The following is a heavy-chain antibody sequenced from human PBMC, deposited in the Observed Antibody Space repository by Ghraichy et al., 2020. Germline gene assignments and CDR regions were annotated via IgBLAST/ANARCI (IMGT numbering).Heavy chain of an antibody. V-gene: IGHV3-23*01. CDR1: GFTFSSYA. Sequence: GGSLRLSCAASGFTFSSYAMSWVRQAPGKGLEWVSAISGSGGSTYYADSVKGRFTISRDNSKNTLYLQMNSLRPEDTAVYYCAKDLRGEQRAGFQHWGQGTLVTVSS. CDR2: ISGSGGST. D-gene: IGHD3-16*01. CDR3: AKDLRGEQRAGFQH. J-gene: IGHJ1*01.